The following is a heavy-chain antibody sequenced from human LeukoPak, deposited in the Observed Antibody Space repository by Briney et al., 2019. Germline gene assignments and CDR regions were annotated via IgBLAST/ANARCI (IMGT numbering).Heavy chain of an antibody. V-gene: IGHV3-30-3*01. CDR1: GFTFSSYA. CDR2: ISYDGSNK. Sequence: GGSLRLSCAASGFTFSSYAMHWVRQAPGKGLEWVAVISYDGSNKYYADSVKGRFTISRDNSKNTLYLQMNSLRAEDTAVYYCARGPYDSSGYYFAWGQGTLVTVSS. D-gene: IGHD3-22*01. CDR3: ARGPYDSSGYYFA. J-gene: IGHJ5*02.